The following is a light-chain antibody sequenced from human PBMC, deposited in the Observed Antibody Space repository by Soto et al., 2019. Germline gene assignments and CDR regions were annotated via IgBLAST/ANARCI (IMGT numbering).Light chain of an antibody. CDR3: QQYGSSGT. CDR2: GAS. J-gene: IGKJ1*01. CDR1: QSVSSTS. V-gene: IGKV3-20*01. Sequence: EIVLTHSPGTLSLSPVERATLSCRASQSVSSTSLAWYQQKPGQAPRLLIYGASTRATGIPDRFSGSGSGTDFTLTISRLEPEDFAVYYCQQYGSSGTFGQGTKVDNK.